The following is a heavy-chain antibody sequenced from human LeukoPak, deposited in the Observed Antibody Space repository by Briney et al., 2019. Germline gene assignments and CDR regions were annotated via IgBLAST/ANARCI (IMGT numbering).Heavy chain of an antibody. CDR3: AKYLAEMATIIDY. V-gene: IGHV3-23*01. J-gene: IGHJ4*02. CDR2: ISGSGGST. CDR1: VFTLTSYT. Sequence: GGSLRLSSAASVFTLTSYTMSWVRQAPGKGLEWVSAISGSGGSTYYADSVKGWSTISRDNSKYTLYLQMNSLRAEDTAVYYCAKYLAEMATIIDYWGQGTLVTVSS. D-gene: IGHD5-24*01.